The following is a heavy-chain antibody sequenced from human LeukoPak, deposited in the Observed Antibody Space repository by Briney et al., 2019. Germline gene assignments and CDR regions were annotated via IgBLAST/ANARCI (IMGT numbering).Heavy chain of an antibody. CDR1: GGTFSNSG. CDR2: IIPVFGTP. D-gene: IGHD3-3*01. V-gene: IGHV1-69*06. CDR3: ARERPARFPYFDY. Sequence: VASVKVSCKTSGGTFSNSGISWVRQAPGQGPEWMGGIIPVFGTPNYAQKFQGRLTITADRSTTTAYMELSSLTSDDTAVYYCARERPARFPYFDYWGQGTLVAVSS. J-gene: IGHJ4*02.